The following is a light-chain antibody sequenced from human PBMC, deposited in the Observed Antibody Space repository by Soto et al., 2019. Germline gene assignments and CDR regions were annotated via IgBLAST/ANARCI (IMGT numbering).Light chain of an antibody. J-gene: IGLJ2*01. CDR3: SSYGGTSNLV. CDR2: EVT. Sequence: QSVLTQPPSASGSPGQSFTISCTATSSDVGGYKYVSWYQHHPGKAPKVVIYEVTKRPSGVPNRFSGSQSGNTASLTVSGIQAEDEADYYCSSYGGTSNLVFGRGTKLTVL. V-gene: IGLV2-8*01. CDR1: SSDVGGYKY.